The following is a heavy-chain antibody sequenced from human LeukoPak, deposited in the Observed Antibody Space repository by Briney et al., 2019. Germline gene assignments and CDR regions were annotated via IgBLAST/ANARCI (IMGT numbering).Heavy chain of an antibody. D-gene: IGHD3-9*01. J-gene: IGHJ4*02. Sequence: GGSLRLSCAASGFAFSSYWMSWVRQAPGKGLEWVANIKQDGSEKYYVDSVKGRFTISRDNAKNSLYLQMNSLRAEDTAVYYCARDSYYDILTGYYNYWGQGTLVTVSS. CDR2: IKQDGSEK. CDR3: ARDSYYDILTGYYNY. CDR1: GFAFSSYW. V-gene: IGHV3-7*01.